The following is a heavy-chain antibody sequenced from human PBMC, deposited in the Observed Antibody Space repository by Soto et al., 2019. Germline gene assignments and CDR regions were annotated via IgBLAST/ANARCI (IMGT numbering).Heavy chain of an antibody. D-gene: IGHD5-12*01. V-gene: IGHV1-18*01. CDR2: NSAYNGNT. Sequence: QVQLVQSGAEVKKPGASVKVSCKASGYTFTSYGISWVRQAPGQGLEWMGCNSAYNGNTNYAQKLQGIVTMTTDTSTSTAYMELRSLRSADTAVYYCARVVGGYSGYDHSYYYCKYVWAQVTTVTVSS. J-gene: IGHJ6*02. CDR1: GYTFTSYG. CDR3: ARVVGGYSGYDHSYYYCKYV.